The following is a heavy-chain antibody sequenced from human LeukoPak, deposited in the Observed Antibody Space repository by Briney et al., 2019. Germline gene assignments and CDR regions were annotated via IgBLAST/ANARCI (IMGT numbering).Heavy chain of an antibody. CDR3: AKFTTIFGVVGEWDYMDV. CDR1: GFTVSSYG. Sequence: GGSLRLSCAASGFTVSSYGMHWVRQAPGKGLEWVAFIRYDGSNKYYADSVKGRFTISRDNSKNTLYLQMNSLRAEDTAVYYCAKFTTIFGVVGEWDYMDVWGKGTTVTVSS. CDR2: IRYDGSNK. J-gene: IGHJ6*03. D-gene: IGHD3-3*01. V-gene: IGHV3-30*02.